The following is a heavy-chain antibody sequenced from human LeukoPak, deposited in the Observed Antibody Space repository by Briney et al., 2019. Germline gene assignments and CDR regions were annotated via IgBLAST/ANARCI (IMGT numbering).Heavy chain of an antibody. CDR2: IYYSGST. CDR1: GGSISSSGYY. J-gene: IGHJ4*02. V-gene: IGHV4-39*01. Sequence: KPSETLSLTCTVSGGSISSSGYYWGWIRQPPGKGLEWIGSIYYSGSTYYNPSLKSRVTISVDTSKNQFSLKLSSVTAADTAVYYCARRRRGSSSGYYFDYWGQGTLVTVSS. CDR3: ARRRRGSSSGYYFDY. D-gene: IGHD6-6*01.